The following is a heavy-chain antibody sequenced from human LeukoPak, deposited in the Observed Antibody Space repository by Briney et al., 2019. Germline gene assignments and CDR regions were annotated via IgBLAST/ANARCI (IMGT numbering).Heavy chain of an antibody. CDR1: GGSISSSSYY. J-gene: IGHJ4*02. Sequence: PSETLSLTCTVSGGSISSSSYYWGWIRQPPGRGLEWIGSIYYSGSTYYNPSLKSRVTISVDTSKNQFSLKLSSVTAADTAVYYCATGNYYDSSGYRLFDYWGQGTLVTVSS. D-gene: IGHD3-22*01. V-gene: IGHV4-39*07. CDR2: IYYSGST. CDR3: ATGNYYDSSGYRLFDY.